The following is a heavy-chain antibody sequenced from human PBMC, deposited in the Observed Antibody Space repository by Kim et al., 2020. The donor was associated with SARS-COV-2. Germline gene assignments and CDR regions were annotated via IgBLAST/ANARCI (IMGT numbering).Heavy chain of an antibody. CDR2: ISSSSYI. Sequence: GGSLRLSCAVSGFTFSSYSMNWVRQAPGKGLEWVSSISSSSYIYYADSVKGRFTISRDNAKNSLFLQMNSLRAEDTAVYYCAREALDIVATTYYFDYWGQ. V-gene: IGHV3-21*06. D-gene: IGHD5-12*01. CDR3: AREALDIVATTYYFDY. CDR1: GFTFSSYS. J-gene: IGHJ4*02.